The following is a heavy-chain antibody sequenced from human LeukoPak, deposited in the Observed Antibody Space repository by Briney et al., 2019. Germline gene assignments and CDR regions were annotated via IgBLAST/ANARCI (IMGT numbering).Heavy chain of an antibody. V-gene: IGHV3-23*01. Sequence: GSLXLXCAASEFTFSSYAMNWVRQAPGKGLEWVSAMSGSGGSTYYADSVKGGFTISRENSKNTLYLQMNSLRAEETAVYYCAKGDTTWELPHDYWGQGTLVTVSS. CDR2: MSGSGGST. CDR3: AKGDTTWELPHDY. D-gene: IGHD1-26*01. CDR1: EFTFSSYA. J-gene: IGHJ4*02.